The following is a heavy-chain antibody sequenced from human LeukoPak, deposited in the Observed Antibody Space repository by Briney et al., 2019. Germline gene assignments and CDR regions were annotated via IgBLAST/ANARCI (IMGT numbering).Heavy chain of an antibody. V-gene: IGHV1-2*02. CDR1: GYTFTGYY. CDR2: INPNSGGT. D-gene: IGHD2-2*01. Sequence: ASVKVSCKASGYTFTGYYMHWVRQAPGQGLEWMGWINPNSGGTNYAQKFRGRVTMTRDTSISTAYMELSRLRSDDTAVYYCARAYCSSTSCRPDYGMDVWGQGTTVTVSS. J-gene: IGHJ6*02. CDR3: ARAYCSSTSCRPDYGMDV.